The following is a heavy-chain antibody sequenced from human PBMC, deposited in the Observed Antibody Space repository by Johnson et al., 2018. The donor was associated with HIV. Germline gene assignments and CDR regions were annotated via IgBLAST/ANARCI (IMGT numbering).Heavy chain of an antibody. D-gene: IGHD3/OR15-3a*01. J-gene: IGHJ3*02. CDR1: GFTFSSYG. CDR2: ISYDGSNK. CDR3: AKGFFELDDAFEI. Sequence: QVQLVESGGGVVQPGRSLRLSCAASGFTFSSYGMHWVRQAPGKGLEWVAVISYDGSNKYYADSVKGRFTISRDNSKNTLYLQMNSLRAEDTAVYYCAKGFFELDDAFEIWGQGTMVTVSS. V-gene: IGHV3-30*18.